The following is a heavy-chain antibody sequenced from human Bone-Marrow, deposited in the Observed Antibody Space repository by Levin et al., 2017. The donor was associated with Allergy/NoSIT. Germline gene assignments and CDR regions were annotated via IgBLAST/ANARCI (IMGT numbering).Heavy chain of an antibody. CDR2: VYYTGST. V-gene: IGHV4-38-2*02. D-gene: IGHD1-14*01. CDR3: ARVGTKFDRPHRIGNGRGDY. Sequence: PSETLSLTCNVSGYSISSGYYWGWIRQPPGKGLEWIGTVYYTGSTYYSASLMSRVTISADTSKNQFSLKLTSVTAADTAVYFCARVGTKFDRPHRIGNGRGDYWGQGTLVTVSS. CDR1: GYSISSGYY. J-gene: IGHJ4*02.